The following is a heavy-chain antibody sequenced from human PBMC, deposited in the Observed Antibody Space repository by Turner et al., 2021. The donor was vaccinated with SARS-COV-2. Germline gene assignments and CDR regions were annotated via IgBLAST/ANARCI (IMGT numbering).Heavy chain of an antibody. CDR2: ISSDGTNK. D-gene: IGHD2-2*02. Sequence: QVQMVESGGGVVQPGRSLRLSCAASGFTFSAYAMHWVRQAPGKWLELVVFISSDGTNKYTADSVKGRFTISRDNSKNTLYLQMNSLRTEYTAVYYCARDRYCSSTSCYNAFDIWGQGTMVTVSS. CDR3: ARDRYCSSTSCYNAFDI. J-gene: IGHJ3*02. V-gene: IGHV3-30-3*01. CDR1: GFTFSAYA.